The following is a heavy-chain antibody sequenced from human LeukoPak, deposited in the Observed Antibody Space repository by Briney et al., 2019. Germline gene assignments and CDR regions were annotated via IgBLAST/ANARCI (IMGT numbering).Heavy chain of an antibody. D-gene: IGHD3-22*01. CDR1: GFTFSSYG. Sequence: GGSLRLSCAASGFTFSSYGMHWVRQAPGKGLEWVAFIRYDGSNKYYADSVKGRFTISRDNSKNTLYLQMNSLRAEDTAVYYCAKETYYYDSRVFDIWGQGTMVTVSS. CDR2: IRYDGSNK. CDR3: AKETYYYDSRVFDI. J-gene: IGHJ3*02. V-gene: IGHV3-30*02.